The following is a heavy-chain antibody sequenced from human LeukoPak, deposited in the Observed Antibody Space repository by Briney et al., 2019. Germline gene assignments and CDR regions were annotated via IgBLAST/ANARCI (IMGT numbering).Heavy chain of an antibody. Sequence: HPGGSLRLSCAASALPPSNYAMSWVRQAPGKGLEWVSLISDSGGSTYYADSVKGRFTISRDNSKNTLYLEMNSLRTEDTAVYYCAKERVTTTTFDYWGQGTLVTVSS. CDR3: AKERVTTTTFDY. CDR1: ALPPSNYA. V-gene: IGHV3-23*01. CDR2: ISDSGGST. J-gene: IGHJ4*02. D-gene: IGHD4-11*01.